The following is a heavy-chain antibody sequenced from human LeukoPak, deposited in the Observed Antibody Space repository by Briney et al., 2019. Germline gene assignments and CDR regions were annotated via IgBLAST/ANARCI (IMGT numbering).Heavy chain of an antibody. J-gene: IGHJ4*02. CDR1: GFTFSSHG. Sequence: GGSLRLTCAASGFTFSSHGMFWVRQAPGRGLEWVSSISIGGDTTYSDSVKGRFTISRDNSKNTLYLQMNSLRAEDTAVYYCAKVDIAARVYDYWGQGTLVTVSS. CDR2: ISIGGDTT. CDR3: AKVDIAARVYDY. V-gene: IGHV3-23*01. D-gene: IGHD6-6*01.